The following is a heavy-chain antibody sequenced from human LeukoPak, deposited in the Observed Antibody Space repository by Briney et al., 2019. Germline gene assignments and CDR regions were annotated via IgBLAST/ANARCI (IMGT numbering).Heavy chain of an antibody. D-gene: IGHD4-11*01. CDR1: GGSISTYY. J-gene: IGHJ4*02. CDR3: ARAPWGLQVDY. CDR2: TYHSGST. Sequence: SETLSLTCTVSGGSISTYYWSWIRQPPGKGLEWIGYTYHSGSTNYNPSLKSRVTISVDTSKNKFSLKLSSVTAADTAVYYCARAPWGLQVDYWGQGTLVTVSS. V-gene: IGHV4-59*01.